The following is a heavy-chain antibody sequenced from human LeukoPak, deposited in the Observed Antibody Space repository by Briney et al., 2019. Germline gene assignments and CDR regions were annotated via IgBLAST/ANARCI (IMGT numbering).Heavy chain of an antibody. CDR3: AREERIVGAAFDY. J-gene: IGHJ4*02. D-gene: IGHD1-26*01. CDR2: ISSSGSTI. CDR1: GFTFSDYY. Sequence: GGSLRLSCAASGFTFSDYYMSWIRQAPGKGLEWVSYISSSGSTIYYADSVKGRFTISRDNAKNSLYLQMNSLRAEDAAVCYCAREERIVGAAFDYWGQGTLVTVSS. V-gene: IGHV3-11*01.